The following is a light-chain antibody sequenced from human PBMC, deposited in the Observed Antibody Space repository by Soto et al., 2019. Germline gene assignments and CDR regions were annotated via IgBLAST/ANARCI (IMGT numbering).Light chain of an antibody. CDR3: QQSSNWPRT. CDR1: QFISNS. J-gene: IGKJ1*01. CDR2: GAS. V-gene: IGKV3-15*01. Sequence: EIVMTQSPATLSVSPGERVTLSCRASQFISNSLAWYQQRPGQPPRLLIYGASTRAAGISARFSGSGSETEFTLTISSLQSEDFAVYYCQQSSNWPRTFGQGTKVDIK.